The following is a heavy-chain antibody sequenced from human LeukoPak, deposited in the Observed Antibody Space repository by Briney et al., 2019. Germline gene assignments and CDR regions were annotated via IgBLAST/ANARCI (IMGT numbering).Heavy chain of an antibody. Sequence: PGGSLRLTCAASGFTFNNFGMSWVRQAPGKGPEWLSGISADGNSPYYADSMKGRFAISRDNSKNMVYPQMNSLRVEDTAVYYCARDSTRWLQFWGQGILVTVSS. D-gene: IGHD5-24*01. V-gene: IGHV3-23*01. CDR1: GFTFNNFG. CDR3: ARDSTRWLQF. J-gene: IGHJ4*02. CDR2: ISADGNSP.